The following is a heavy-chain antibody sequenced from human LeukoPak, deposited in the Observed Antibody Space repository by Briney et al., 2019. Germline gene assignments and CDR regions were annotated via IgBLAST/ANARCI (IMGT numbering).Heavy chain of an antibody. Sequence: SQTLSLTCTVSGGSISSGSYYWSWIRQPPGKGLEWIGEINHSGSTNYNPSLKSRVTISVDTSKNQFSLKLSSVTAADTAVYYCARGGYAHWFDPWGQGTLVTVSS. V-gene: IGHV4-39*07. D-gene: IGHD5-12*01. CDR1: GGSISSGSYY. CDR2: INHSGST. J-gene: IGHJ5*02. CDR3: ARGGYAHWFDP.